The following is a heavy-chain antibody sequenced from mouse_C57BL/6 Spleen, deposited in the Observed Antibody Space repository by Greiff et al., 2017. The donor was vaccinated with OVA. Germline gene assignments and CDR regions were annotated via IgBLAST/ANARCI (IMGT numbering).Heavy chain of an antibody. CDR2: INYDGSST. D-gene: IGHD4-1*02. J-gene: IGHJ3*01. CDR3: ARGEANWEFAY. CDR1: GFTFSDYY. Sequence: VQLKESEGGLVQPGSSMKLSCTASGFTFSDYYMAWVRQVPEKGLEWVANINYDGSSTYYLDSLKSRFIISRDNAKNILYLQMSSLKSEDTATYYCARGEANWEFAYWGQGTLVTVSA. V-gene: IGHV5-16*01.